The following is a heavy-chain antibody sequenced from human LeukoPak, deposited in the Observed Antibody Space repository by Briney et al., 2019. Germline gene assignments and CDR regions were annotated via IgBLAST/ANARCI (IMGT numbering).Heavy chain of an antibody. CDR3: ASSNSGSRQVDY. CDR2: IYYSGST. V-gene: IGHV4-39*07. J-gene: IGHJ4*02. D-gene: IGHD1-26*01. Sequence: SETLSLTCTVSGGSISSSSYYRGWIRQPPGKGLEWIGSIYYSGSTYYNPSLKSRVTISVDTPKNQFSLKLSSVTAADTAVYYCASSNSGSRQVDYWGQGTLVTVSS. CDR1: GGSISSSSYY.